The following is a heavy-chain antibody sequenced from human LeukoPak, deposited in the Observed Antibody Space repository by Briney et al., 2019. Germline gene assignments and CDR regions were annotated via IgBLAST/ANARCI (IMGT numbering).Heavy chain of an antibody. J-gene: IGHJ4*02. V-gene: IGHV1-46*01. CDR3: GRSGQRGIAAADY. Sequence: ASVKVSCKASGYTFTSYYMHWVRQAPGQGLEWMGIINPSGGSTSYAQKFQGRVTITRNTSISTAYMELSSLRSEDTAVYYCGRSGQRGIAAADYWGQGTLVTVSS. D-gene: IGHD6-13*01. CDR2: INPSGGST. CDR1: GYTFTSYY.